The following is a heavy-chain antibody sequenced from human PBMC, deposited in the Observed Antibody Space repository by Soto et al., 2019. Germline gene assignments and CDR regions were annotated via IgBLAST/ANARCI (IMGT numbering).Heavy chain of an antibody. Sequence: GGSLRLSCAASRFTFHDYGMSRVRQTPGKGLEWVANIHWNGGKIDYADSVKGRFTISRDNAKNSLYLEMNSLRAEDTALYYCASSLSHWYFDLWVRGTRVTVAS. CDR1: RFTFHDYG. V-gene: IGHV3-20*04. J-gene: IGHJ2*01. CDR2: IHWNGGKI. CDR3: ASSLSHWYFDL.